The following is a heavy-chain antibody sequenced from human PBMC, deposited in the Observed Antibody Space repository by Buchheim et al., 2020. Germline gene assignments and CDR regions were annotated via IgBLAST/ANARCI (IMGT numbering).Heavy chain of an antibody. CDR3: EWEPSNCSGGSCYALQS. D-gene: IGHD2-15*01. CDR2: IWYDGSNK. Sequence: QVQLVESGGGVVQPGRSLRLSCAASGFTFSSYGMHRVRQAPGKGLEWVAVIWYDGSNKYYADSVKGRFTISRDNSKNTLYLQMNSLKAEDTAVYYCEWEPSNCSGGSCYALQSWGQGT. CDR1: GFTFSSYG. J-gene: IGHJ3*01. V-gene: IGHV3-33*01.